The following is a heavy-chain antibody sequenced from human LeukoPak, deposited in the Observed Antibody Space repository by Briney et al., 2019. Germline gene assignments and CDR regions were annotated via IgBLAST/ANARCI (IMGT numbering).Heavy chain of an antibody. CDR2: INSDGSST. J-gene: IGHJ4*02. D-gene: IGHD6-13*01. Sequence: GGSLRLSXAASGFTFSSYWMHWVRQAPGKGLVWVSRINSDGSSTSYADSVKGRFTISRDNAKNTLYLQMNSLRAEDTAVYYCARGARYSSSWYLDYGDYPFDYWGQGTLVTVSS. CDR1: GFTFSSYW. CDR3: ARGARYSSSWYLDYGDYPFDY. V-gene: IGHV3-74*01.